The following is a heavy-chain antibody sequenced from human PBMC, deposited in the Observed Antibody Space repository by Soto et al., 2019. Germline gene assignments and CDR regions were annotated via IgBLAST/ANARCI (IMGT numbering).Heavy chain of an antibody. V-gene: IGHV3-23*01. CDR3: AKAGRLPYDYVWGSYRPSFYFDY. CDR1: GFTFSSYA. D-gene: IGHD3-16*02. J-gene: IGHJ4*02. Sequence: EVQLLESGGGLVQPGGSLRLSCAASGFTFSSYAMSWVRQAPGKGLEWVSAISGSGGSTYYADSVKGRFTISRDNSKNPLYLQMNSLRPEDTAVYYCAKAGRLPYDYVWGSYRPSFYFDYWGQGTLVTVSS. CDR2: ISGSGGST.